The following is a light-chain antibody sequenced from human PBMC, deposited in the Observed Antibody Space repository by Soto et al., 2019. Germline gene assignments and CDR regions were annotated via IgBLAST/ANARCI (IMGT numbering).Light chain of an antibody. CDR2: AAS. V-gene: IGKV1-39*01. J-gene: IGKJ2*01. Sequence: DLQMTQSPSSLSASVGDRVTITCRASQSISSYLNWYQQKPGKAPKLLIYAASSLQSGVPSRFSGCGSGTDFTLTISSLQPEDFATYYCQQSYSTLYTFGQGTKLEIK. CDR1: QSISSY. CDR3: QQSYSTLYT.